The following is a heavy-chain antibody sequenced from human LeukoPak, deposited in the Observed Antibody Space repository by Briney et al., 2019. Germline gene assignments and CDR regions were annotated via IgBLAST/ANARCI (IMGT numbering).Heavy chain of an antibody. Sequence: GGSLRLSCAASGFTVSSNYMNWVRQAPGKGLEWVSVVYSGGSTYYADSVKGRFTISRDNSRNTPYLQMNSLRVEDTAVYYCARGGFDWGQGTLVTVSS. CDR3: ARGGFD. CDR2: VYSGGST. D-gene: IGHD1-14*01. CDR1: GFTVSSNY. V-gene: IGHV3-66*01. J-gene: IGHJ4*02.